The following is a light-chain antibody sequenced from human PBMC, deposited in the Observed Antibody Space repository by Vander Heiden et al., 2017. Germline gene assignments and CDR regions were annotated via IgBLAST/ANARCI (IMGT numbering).Light chain of an antibody. Sequence: AIWMTQSPSLLSASTGDRVTISCRMSQGISSYLAWYQQKPGKAPELLIYAASTLQSRVPSTFSGRGSRTDFTLSISFLKSADFATYYCQRDAGYAQTFGQGTKVEIK. CDR1: QGISSY. CDR3: QRDAGYAQT. CDR2: AAS. J-gene: IGKJ1*01. V-gene: IGKV1D-8*02.